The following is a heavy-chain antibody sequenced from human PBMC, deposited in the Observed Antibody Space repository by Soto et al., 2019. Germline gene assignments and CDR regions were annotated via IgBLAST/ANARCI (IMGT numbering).Heavy chain of an antibody. CDR2: FSFGGPT. CDR1: GDSISSSNYL. J-gene: IGHJ5*02. D-gene: IGHD2-15*01. CDR3: ASGYSTNNWFDP. V-gene: IGHV4-39*01. Sequence: SETLSLTCTVSGDSISSSNYLWGWIRQPPGKGLEWIGSFSFGGPTYYNPSLESRVTISVDTSKNQFSLRLRSVTAAGTALYYCASGYSTNNWFDPWGQGTLVTVSS.